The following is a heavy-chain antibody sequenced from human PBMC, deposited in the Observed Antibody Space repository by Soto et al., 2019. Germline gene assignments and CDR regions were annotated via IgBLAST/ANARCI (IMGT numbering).Heavy chain of an antibody. CDR3: ARGWRLVVVPAYGIDY. CDR1: GFTFSSYS. CDR2: ISSSSSTI. V-gene: IGHV3-48*01. D-gene: IGHD2-2*01. Sequence: EVQLVESGGGLVQPGGSLRLSCAASGFTFSSYSMNWVRQAPGKGLEWVSYISSSSSTIYYADSVKGRFTISRDNAKNSLHLQAHCLRAEDTSVYYCARGWRLVVVPAYGIDYWGQGTLVTVSS. J-gene: IGHJ4*02.